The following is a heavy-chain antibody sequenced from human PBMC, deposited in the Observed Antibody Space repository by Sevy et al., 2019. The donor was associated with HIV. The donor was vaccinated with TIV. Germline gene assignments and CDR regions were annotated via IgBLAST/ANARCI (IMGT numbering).Heavy chain of an antibody. J-gene: IGHJ3*02. CDR1: GGSFSDYY. Sequence: SETLSLTCAVYGGSFSDYYWSWIRQPPGKGLEWIGEINHSGSTNYNPSLKSRVTISVDTSKNQFSLKLSSVTAADTAVYYCARSISPSAFDIWGQGTMVTVSS. CDR2: INHSGST. D-gene: IGHD3-3*01. CDR3: ARSISPSAFDI. V-gene: IGHV4-34*01.